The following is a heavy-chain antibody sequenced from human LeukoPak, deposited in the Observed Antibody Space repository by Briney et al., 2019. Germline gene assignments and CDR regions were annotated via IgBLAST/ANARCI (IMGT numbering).Heavy chain of an antibody. Sequence: PSETLSLTCAVYGASFNDYYWSWIRHSPTKGLEWIGEVNHSGSAKYNPSLKSRLTISADKSKNQFFLRLSPVAAADSGVYYCARERASNNHDNWFDPWGQGTLVTVSS. V-gene: IGHV4-34*01. J-gene: IGHJ5*02. CDR2: VNHSGSA. CDR3: ARERASNNHDNWFDP. CDR1: GASFNDYY.